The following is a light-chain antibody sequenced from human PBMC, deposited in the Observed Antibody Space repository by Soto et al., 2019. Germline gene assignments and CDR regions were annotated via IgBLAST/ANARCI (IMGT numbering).Light chain of an antibody. CDR1: SSDVGAYKY. CDR3: SSYAGSNNVI. J-gene: IGLJ1*01. CDR2: EVG. Sequence: QSVLAQPPSASGTPGQSVTIYCTGSSSDVGAYKYVAWYQQHPGKAPKLIIYEVGKRPSGVPDRFSGSKSGNTASLTVSGLQTQDEADYYGSSYAGSNNVIFGSGTKVTVL. V-gene: IGLV2-8*01.